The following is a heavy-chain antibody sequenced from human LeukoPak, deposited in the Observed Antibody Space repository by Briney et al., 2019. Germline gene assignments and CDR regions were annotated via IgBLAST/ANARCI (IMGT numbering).Heavy chain of an antibody. V-gene: IGHV3-7*01. Sequence: PGGSLRLSCAASGFRFNTFWMSWVRQAPGKGLEWVANIKQDGNEKYYADSVKGRFTISRDNSKNTLYLQMNSLRAEDTAVYYCAKDPRRYSRTGGYFDYWGQGTLVTVSS. CDR2: IKQDGNEK. J-gene: IGHJ4*02. D-gene: IGHD6-13*01. CDR1: GFRFNTFW. CDR3: AKDPRRYSRTGGYFDY.